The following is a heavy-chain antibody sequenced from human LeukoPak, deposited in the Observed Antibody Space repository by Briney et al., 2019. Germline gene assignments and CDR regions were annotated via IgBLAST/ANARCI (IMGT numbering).Heavy chain of an antibody. J-gene: IGHJ2*01. CDR1: VFTFSSYS. CDR3: ARELLRYFDL. CDR2: ISSSSSYI. V-gene: IGHV3-21*01. Sequence: GGSLRLSCAASVFTFSSYSMNWARQAPGKGLEWVSSISSSSSYIYYADSVKGRFTISRDNAKNSLYLQMNSLRAEDTAVYYCARELLRYFDLWGRGTLVTVSS. D-gene: IGHD2-15*01.